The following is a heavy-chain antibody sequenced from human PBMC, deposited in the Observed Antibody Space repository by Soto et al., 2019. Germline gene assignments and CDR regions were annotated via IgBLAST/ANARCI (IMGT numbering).Heavy chain of an antibody. CDR2: IYYSGFS. J-gene: IGHJ6*02. Sequence: PSETLSLTCTVSGDSITNTDFYWAWIRQSPGRGLEWIGHIYYSGFSFYNPSVQSRPSISLDTSNNQFSLKLTSVTAADTGIYYCARDFSIRLDVWGPGTSVTVSS. CDR1: GDSITNTDFY. V-gene: IGHV4-30-4*08. CDR3: ARDFSIRLDV.